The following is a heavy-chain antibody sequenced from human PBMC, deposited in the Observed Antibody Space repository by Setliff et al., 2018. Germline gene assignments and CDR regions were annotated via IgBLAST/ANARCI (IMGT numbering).Heavy chain of an antibody. CDR1: GGSISSYY. J-gene: IGHJ4*02. CDR3: AGGTSSIVVLPASDY. Sequence: LETLSLTCTVSGGSISSYYWSWIRQPAGKGLEWIGRIYTSGSTNYNPSLKSRVTMSVDTSRNQFSLKLISVTAADTAVYYCAGGTSSIVVLPASDYWGQGTLVTVSS. V-gene: IGHV4-4*07. CDR2: IYTSGST. D-gene: IGHD2-15*01.